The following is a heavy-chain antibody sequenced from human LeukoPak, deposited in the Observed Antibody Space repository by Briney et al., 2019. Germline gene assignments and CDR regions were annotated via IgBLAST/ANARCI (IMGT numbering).Heavy chain of an antibody. CDR3: AKEYYVLLVYALGGSFDY. J-gene: IGHJ4*02. CDR2: ISGNGRST. CDR1: GFTFSSYA. V-gene: IGHV3-23*01. Sequence: PGGSLRLSCAASGFTFSSYAMSWVRQAPGKGLEWVSTISGNGRSTYYGDSVKGRFTISRDNSKNTLSLQMNSLSAEDTAVYYCAKEYYVLLVYALGGSFDYWGRGTLVTVSS. D-gene: IGHD2-8*02.